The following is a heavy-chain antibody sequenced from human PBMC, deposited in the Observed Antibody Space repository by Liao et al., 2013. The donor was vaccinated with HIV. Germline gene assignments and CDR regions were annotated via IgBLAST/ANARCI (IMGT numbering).Heavy chain of an antibody. CDR3: ARGWDYHFYYLDV. J-gene: IGHJ6*03. CDR2: ISYVGNT. V-gene: IGHV4-39*07. D-gene: IGHD4/OR15-4a*01. CDR1: GGSISSINYY. Sequence: QVQLQESGPGLVRPSETLSLTCTVTGGSISSINYYWGWIRQPPGKGLEWIGSISYVGNTYYKTALKSRLSMSVDTSKNQFSLKLSSVTAADTAVYYCARGWDYHFYYLDVWGKGTRVTVSS.